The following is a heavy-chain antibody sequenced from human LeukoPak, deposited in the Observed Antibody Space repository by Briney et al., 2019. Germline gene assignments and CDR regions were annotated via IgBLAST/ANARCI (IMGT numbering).Heavy chain of an antibody. D-gene: IGHD3-22*01. CDR2: IYSGGST. CDR1: GFIVSSNY. J-gene: IGHJ3*02. Sequence: PGGSLRLSCAASGFIVSSNYMSWVRQAPGKGLEWVSVIYSGGSTYYADSVKGRFTISRDNSKNTLYLQMNSLRAEDTAVYYCARDRAPAHYYDSSGYNAFDIWGQGTMVTVSS. CDR3: ARDRAPAHYYDSSGYNAFDI. V-gene: IGHV3-66*01.